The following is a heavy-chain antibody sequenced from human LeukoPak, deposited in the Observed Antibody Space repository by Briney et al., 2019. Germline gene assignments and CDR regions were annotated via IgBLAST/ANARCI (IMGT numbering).Heavy chain of an antibody. V-gene: IGHV3-21*01. Sequence: GGSLRLSCAASGFTFSSYSMNWVRQAPGKGLEWVSSISSSSSYIYYADSVKGRFTISRDNSKNTLYLQMNSLRAEDTAVYYCARNLLPDSSGYPPDYWGQGTLVTVSS. CDR1: GFTFSSYS. D-gene: IGHD3-22*01. CDR2: ISSSSSYI. CDR3: ARNLLPDSSGYPPDY. J-gene: IGHJ4*02.